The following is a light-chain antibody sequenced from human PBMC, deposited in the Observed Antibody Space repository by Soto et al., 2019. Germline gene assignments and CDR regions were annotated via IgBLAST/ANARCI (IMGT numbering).Light chain of an antibody. CDR1: SSDIGAHNF. J-gene: IGLJ2*01. CDR2: EVT. Sequence: QSALTQPASVSGSPGQSITLSCAGTSSDIGAHNFVSWYQHHPGKAPKLIIYEVTKWPSGVSTRFSGSKAGNTASLTISGLQAEDEADYYCNSYTLSSTVVFGGGTKVTVL. V-gene: IGLV2-14*01. CDR3: NSYTLSSTVV.